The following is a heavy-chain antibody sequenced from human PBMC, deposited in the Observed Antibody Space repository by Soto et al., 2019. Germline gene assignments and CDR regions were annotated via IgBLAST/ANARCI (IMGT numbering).Heavy chain of an antibody. CDR3: ARGYCTNGVCSPYAFDI. Sequence: SVKVSCKASGGTFSSYTISWVRQAPGQGLEWMGRIIPILGIANYAQKFQGRVTITADKSTSTAYMELRSLRSDDTAVYYCARGYCTNGVCSPYAFDIWGQGTMVTVSS. J-gene: IGHJ3*02. CDR1: GGTFSSYT. CDR2: IIPILGIA. D-gene: IGHD2-8*01. V-gene: IGHV1-69*02.